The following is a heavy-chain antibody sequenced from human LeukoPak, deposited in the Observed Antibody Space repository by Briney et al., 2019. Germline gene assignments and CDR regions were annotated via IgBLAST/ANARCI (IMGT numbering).Heavy chain of an antibody. Sequence: GGSLRLSCAASGFTVSSNYMSWVRQAPGKGLEWVPVIYSGGSTYYADSVKGRFTISRDNSKNTLYLQMNSLRAEDTAVYYCARCCGSYYRELDYWGQGTLVTVSS. V-gene: IGHV3-66*01. J-gene: IGHJ4*02. CDR3: ARCCGSYYRELDY. CDR2: IYSGGST. D-gene: IGHD1-26*01. CDR1: GFTVSSNY.